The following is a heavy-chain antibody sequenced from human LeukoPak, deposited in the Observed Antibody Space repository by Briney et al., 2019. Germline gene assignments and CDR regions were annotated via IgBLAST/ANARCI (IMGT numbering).Heavy chain of an antibody. Sequence: GGSLRLSCAASGFTFDDYGMSWVRQVPGKGLEWVSGINWNAGNTGYGDSVKGRFIISRDNVKNSLYLEMNSLRAEDTAVYYCARACRSTSCHDAFDIWGQGTMVTVSS. V-gene: IGHV3-20*04. D-gene: IGHD2-2*01. CDR1: GFTFDDYG. J-gene: IGHJ3*02. CDR3: ARACRSTSCHDAFDI. CDR2: INWNAGNT.